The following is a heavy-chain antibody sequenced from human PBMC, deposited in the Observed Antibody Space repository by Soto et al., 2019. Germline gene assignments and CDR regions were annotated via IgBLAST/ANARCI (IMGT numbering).Heavy chain of an antibody. D-gene: IGHD3-22*01. V-gene: IGHV1-46*01. CDR2: INPSGGST. CDR1: GETFTSYY. CDR3: ARDQLYYYDSSGTRAFDI. Sequence: ASVKVSCKASGETFTSYYMHWVRQAPGQGREWMGIINPSGGSTSYAQKFQGRVTMTRDTSTSTVYMELSSLRSEDTAVYYCARDQLYYYDSSGTRAFDIWGEATRVRVS. J-gene: IGHJ3*02.